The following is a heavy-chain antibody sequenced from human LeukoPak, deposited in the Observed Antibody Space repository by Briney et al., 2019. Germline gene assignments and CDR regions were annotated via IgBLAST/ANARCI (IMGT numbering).Heavy chain of an antibody. V-gene: IGHV4-34*01. D-gene: IGHD3-22*01. CDR3: ARGRYYYDSSGYPYNWFDP. CDR2: INHSGST. Sequence: PSETLSLTCAVYGGSFSGYYCSWIRQPPGKGLEWIGEINHSGSTNYNPSLNSRVTISVDTSKNQFSLKLSTATAADTAMYYCARGRYYYDSSGYPYNWFDPWGQGTLVTVSS. J-gene: IGHJ5*02. CDR1: GGSFSGYY.